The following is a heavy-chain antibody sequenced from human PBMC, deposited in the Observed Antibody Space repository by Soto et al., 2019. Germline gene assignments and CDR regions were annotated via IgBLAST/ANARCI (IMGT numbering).Heavy chain of an antibody. J-gene: IGHJ4*02. CDR2: ISPHNGNT. V-gene: IGHV1-18*01. Sequence: HVQLVQSGGELKKPGASVKVSCNTSGYTFNTYFITWVRQAPGQGLEWMGWISPHNGNTNYAEKFQGRVTMTADTFTKTAYMELSNLRIDDRAVYYCARDTGNSFEYWGWGTPVTVSS. CDR3: ARDTGNSFEY. CDR1: GYTFNTYF.